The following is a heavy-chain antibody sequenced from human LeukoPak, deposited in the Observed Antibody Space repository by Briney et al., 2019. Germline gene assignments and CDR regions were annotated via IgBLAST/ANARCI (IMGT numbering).Heavy chain of an antibody. V-gene: IGHV4-59*01. CDR3: ARVLARGQWLVNWFDP. Sequence: PSETLSLTCTVSGGSISSYYWSWIRQPPGKGLEWIGYIYYSGSTNYNPSLKSRVTISADTSKNQFSLKLRSVTAADTAVYYCARVLARGQWLVNWFDPWGQGTLVTVSS. J-gene: IGHJ5*02. CDR1: GGSISSYY. CDR2: IYYSGST. D-gene: IGHD6-19*01.